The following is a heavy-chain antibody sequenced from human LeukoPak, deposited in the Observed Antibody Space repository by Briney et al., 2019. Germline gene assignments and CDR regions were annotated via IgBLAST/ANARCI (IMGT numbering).Heavy chain of an antibody. CDR3: SRLYDFWSGYSYY. CDR1: GYSISSGYY. CDR2: IYHSGST. V-gene: IGHV4-38-2*01. J-gene: IGHJ4*02. Sequence: PSETLSLTXAVSGYSISSGYYWGWIRQPPGKGLEWIGSIYHSGSTYYNPSLKSRVTISVDTSKNQSSLKLSSVTAADTAVYYCSRLYDFWSGYSYYWGQGTLVTVSS. D-gene: IGHD3-3*01.